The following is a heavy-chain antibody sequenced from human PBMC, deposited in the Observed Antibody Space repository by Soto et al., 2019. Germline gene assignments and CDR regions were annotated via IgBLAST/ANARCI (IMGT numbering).Heavy chain of an antibody. CDR3: ARGPTYYQDSIGYKPFHP. J-gene: IGHJ5*02. D-gene: IGHD3-22*01. V-gene: IGHV4-31*03. Sequence: QVQLQESGPGLVEPSQTLSLICTVSGASIITDGYYWTWIRQHPGKGLEWLGYIHYSGGATYSPSYNPSFQSRIAISVDISKSLFSLKLTSVTAADTAVYYCARGPTYYQDSIGYKPFHPWVQGTRVTVSS. CDR1: GASIITDGYY. CDR2: IHYSGGATYSP.